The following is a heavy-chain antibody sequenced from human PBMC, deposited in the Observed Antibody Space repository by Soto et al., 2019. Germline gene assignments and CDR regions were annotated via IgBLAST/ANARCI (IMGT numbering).Heavy chain of an antibody. CDR2: INHSGSI. J-gene: IGHJ5*02. CDR1: SGSFSGYY. Sequence: SETLSLTCAVYSGSFSGYYWSWVRQPPGKGLEWIGEINHSGSINYNPSLKSRVTISVDTSKNQFSLKLSSVTAADTAVYYCARGAWCSRTNCYGGFDPWGQGTLVTVSS. V-gene: IGHV4-34*01. D-gene: IGHD2-2*01. CDR3: ARGAWCSRTNCYGGFDP.